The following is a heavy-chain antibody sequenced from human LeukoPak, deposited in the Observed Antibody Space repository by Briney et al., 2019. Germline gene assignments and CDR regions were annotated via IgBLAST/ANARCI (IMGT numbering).Heavy chain of an antibody. CDR3: ARTYCDSTTCYRFDY. CDR1: GASISSYY. CDR2: IQTSGST. Sequence: SETLSLTCTVSGASISSYYWNWIRQPAGKGLEWIGRIQTSGSTNYNPSLNSRVTISVDTSENQFSLELRSVTAADAAVYYCARTYCDSTTCYRFDYWGQGTLVTVS. J-gene: IGHJ4*02. D-gene: IGHD2-2*01. V-gene: IGHV4-4*07.